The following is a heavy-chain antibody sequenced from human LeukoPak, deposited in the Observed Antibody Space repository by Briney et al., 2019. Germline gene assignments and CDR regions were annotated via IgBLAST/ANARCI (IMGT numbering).Heavy chain of an antibody. CDR2: ISYSGGST. CDR3: AKDVADSGRYWDKFDY. D-gene: IGHD1-26*01. Sequence: GGSLRLSCAVSGFTFSSHAMSWVRPAPGKGLEWVSGISYSGGSTYYADSVKGRFTISRDNSKNTLFLQMNSLRAEDTAVYYCAKDVADSGRYWDKFDYWGLGTQVTVSS. CDR1: GFTFSSHA. J-gene: IGHJ4*02. V-gene: IGHV3-23*01.